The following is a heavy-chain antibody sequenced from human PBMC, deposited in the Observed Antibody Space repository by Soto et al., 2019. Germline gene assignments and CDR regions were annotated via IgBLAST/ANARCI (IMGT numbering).Heavy chain of an antibody. CDR1: GYSVSSYW. CDR3: ARHCSGGSCYRAFDI. D-gene: IGHD2-15*01. Sequence: ESLKISGKGSGYSVSSYWIGWVRQMPGKGLEWMGIIYPGDSDTRYSPSFQGQVTISADKSISTAYLQWSSLKASDTAMYYCARHCSGGSCYRAFDIWGQGTMVTVSS. J-gene: IGHJ3*02. CDR2: IYPGDSDT. V-gene: IGHV5-51*01.